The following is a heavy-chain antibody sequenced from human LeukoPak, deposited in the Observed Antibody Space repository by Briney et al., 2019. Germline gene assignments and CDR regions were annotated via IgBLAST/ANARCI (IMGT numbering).Heavy chain of an antibody. V-gene: IGHV4-39*07. CDR2: IYYSGST. Sequence: SETRSLTCTVSGGSISSSSYYWGWIRQPPGKGLEWIGNIYYSGSTYYNPSLKSRVTISVDTSKNQFSLKLSSVTAADTAVHYCARDGRFPPEVLPRYFDYWGQGTLVTVSS. D-gene: IGHD2-15*01. J-gene: IGHJ4*02. CDR1: GGSISSSSYY. CDR3: ARDGRFPPEVLPRYFDY.